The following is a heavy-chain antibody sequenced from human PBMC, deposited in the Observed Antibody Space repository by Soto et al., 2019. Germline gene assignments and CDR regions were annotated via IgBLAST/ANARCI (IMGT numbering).Heavy chain of an antibody. J-gene: IGHJ3*02. Sequence: PSETLSLTCTVSGGSISSGGYYWSWIRQHPGKGLEWIGYIYYSGSTYYIPSLKSRVTISVDTSKKQFSLKLSSVTAADTAVYYCATYPVTYYYDSSGPITKGGAFDIWGQGTMVTVSS. CDR2: IYYSGST. D-gene: IGHD3-22*01. V-gene: IGHV4-31*03. CDR3: ATYPVTYYYDSSGPITKGGAFDI. CDR1: GGSISSGGYY.